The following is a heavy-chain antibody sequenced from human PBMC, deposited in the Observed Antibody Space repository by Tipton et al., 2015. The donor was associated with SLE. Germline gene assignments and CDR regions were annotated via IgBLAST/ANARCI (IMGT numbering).Heavy chain of an antibody. CDR3: ACQGGLLDAFDI. V-gene: IGHV4-39*01. CDR1: GGSIRSSSYY. J-gene: IGHJ3*02. Sequence: LRLSCTVSGGSIRSSSYYWGWIRQPPGKGLEWIGSIYYSGTTYYNPSLKSRVTISVETSKNQCSLNLSSLTAAATAVFYCACQGGLLDAFDIWGRGTMVTVSS. CDR2: IYYSGTT. D-gene: IGHD3-16*01.